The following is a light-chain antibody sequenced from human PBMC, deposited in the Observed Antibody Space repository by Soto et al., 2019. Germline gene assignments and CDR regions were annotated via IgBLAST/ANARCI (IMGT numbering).Light chain of an antibody. Sequence: IVMTQSPATLSVAPAERATLSCRASQTIDNKLAWYQQRPGQAPRLLIFGASLSATGRPARFSGSVSGTEFTITISVLQSEDFGVYYCQQYKDWRTFGQGTTVDIK. J-gene: IGKJ1*01. CDR1: QTIDNK. CDR3: QQYKDWRT. V-gene: IGKV3D-15*03. CDR2: GAS.